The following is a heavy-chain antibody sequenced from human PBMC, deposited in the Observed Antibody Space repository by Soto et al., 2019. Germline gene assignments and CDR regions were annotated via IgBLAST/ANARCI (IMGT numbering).Heavy chain of an antibody. CDR1: GFTFSSYA. D-gene: IGHD5-12*01. V-gene: IGHV3-21*02. CDR3: ARGGIRDGYNS. Sequence: EVQLLESGGGLVQPGGSLRVSCAASGFTFSSYAMSWVRQAPGKGLEWVSSISSSSSYIYYADSVKGRFTISRDNAKNSLYLQMNSLRAEDTAVYYCARGGIRDGYNSWGQGTLVTVSS. CDR2: ISSSSSYI. J-gene: IGHJ5*02.